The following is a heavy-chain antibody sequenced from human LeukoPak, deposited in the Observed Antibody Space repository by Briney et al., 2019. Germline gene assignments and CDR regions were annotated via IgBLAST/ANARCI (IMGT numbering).Heavy chain of an antibody. D-gene: IGHD3-3*01. CDR1: GGSISTYY. Sequence: PSETLSLTCTVSGGSISTYYWNWIRQPPGKGLEWIGYIYYSGSTNYNPSLTGRVTISVDTSKNQFSLKLSSVTAADTAVYYCARQGFGVVQMDVWGKGTTVTVSS. J-gene: IGHJ6*04. CDR3: ARQGFGVVQMDV. CDR2: IYYSGST. V-gene: IGHV4-59*08.